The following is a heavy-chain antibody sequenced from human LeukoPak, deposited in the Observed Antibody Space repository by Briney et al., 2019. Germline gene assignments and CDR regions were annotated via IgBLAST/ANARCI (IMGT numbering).Heavy chain of an antibody. D-gene: IGHD4-17*01. CDR2: ISGSGDST. V-gene: IGHV3-23*01. CDR3: AKDQAVTDAFDI. J-gene: IGHJ3*02. Sequence: GGSLRLSCAASGFTFSNYAMRWVRQAPGKGLEWVSGISGSGDSTYYADSVKGRFTISRDNSKNTLYLQMNSLRAEDTAVYYCAKDQAVTDAFDIWGQGTMVTVSS. CDR1: GFTFSNYA.